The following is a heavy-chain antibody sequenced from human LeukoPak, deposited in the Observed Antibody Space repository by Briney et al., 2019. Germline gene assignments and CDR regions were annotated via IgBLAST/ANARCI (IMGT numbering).Heavy chain of an antibody. CDR2: IIPILGTA. V-gene: IGHV1-69*04. CDR1: GGTFSSYA. CDR3: ARGVAVAGPWFDP. Sequence: SVKVSCKASGGTFSSYAISWVRQAPGQGLEWMGRIIPILGTANYAQKFQGRVTITADKSTSTAYMELSSLRSEDTAVYYCARGVAVAGPWFDPWGQGTLVTVSS. D-gene: IGHD6-19*01. J-gene: IGHJ5*02.